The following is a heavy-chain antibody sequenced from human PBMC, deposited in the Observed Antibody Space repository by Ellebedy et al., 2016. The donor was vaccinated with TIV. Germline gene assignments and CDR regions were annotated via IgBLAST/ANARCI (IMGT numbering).Heavy chain of an antibody. J-gene: IGHJ5*02. CDR3: SRGRDDYGDRAWFDP. CDR1: GGSFNNHY. V-gene: IGHV4-34*01. D-gene: IGHD4-17*01. Sequence: MPSETLSLTCAVSGGSFNNHYWSWIRQAPGKGLEWIGEINHSGSTNYNPSLKSRVTLSVDKSKHEFSLKLTSVAAADTAVYYCSRGRDDYGDRAWFDPWGQGTLVTVSS. CDR2: INHSGST.